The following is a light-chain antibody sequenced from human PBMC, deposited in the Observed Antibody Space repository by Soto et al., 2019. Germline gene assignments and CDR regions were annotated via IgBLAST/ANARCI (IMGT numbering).Light chain of an antibody. CDR1: QSLLHSNGYDS. CDR2: LGS. J-gene: IGKJ1*01. CDR3: MQALQTPPT. V-gene: IGKV2-28*01. Sequence: DIVLTQSPLSLPVTPGEPASISCRSSQSLLHSNGYDSLDWYLQKPGQSPQLLIYLGSNRASGVPARFSGSGSGTDFPLKISRVEADDVGVYYCMQALQTPPTFGQGTKVEIK.